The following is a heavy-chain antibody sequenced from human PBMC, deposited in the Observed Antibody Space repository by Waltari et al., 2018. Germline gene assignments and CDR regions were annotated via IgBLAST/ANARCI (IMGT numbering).Heavy chain of an antibody. V-gene: IGHV3-13*01. J-gene: IGHJ2*01. CDR3: ARVYGAAGWYFDL. D-gene: IGHD6-13*01. Sequence: EVQLVESGGGLVQPGGSLRLSCAASGFTFSSYDMHWVRQATGKGLEWVSAIGTAGDTYYPGSVKGRFTISRENAKNSLYLQMNSLRAGDTAVYYCARVYGAAGWYFDLWGRGTLVTVSS. CDR2: IGTAGDT. CDR1: GFTFSSYD.